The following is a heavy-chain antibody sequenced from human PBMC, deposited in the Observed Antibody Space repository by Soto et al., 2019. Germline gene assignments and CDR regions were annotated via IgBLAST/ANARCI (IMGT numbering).Heavy chain of an antibody. CDR2: SRNKPNAYST. D-gene: IGHD5-12*01. Sequence: EVQLVESGGGLVQPGGSLRLSCAASGFIFSDHYMDWVRQAPGKGLEWVGRSRNKPNAYSTEYAASVKGRFTISRDDSKTSLYLQMNSLKAEDTAVYYCARRYSAWGDAFDVWGQGKMVTVSS. V-gene: IGHV3-72*01. CDR3: ARRYSAWGDAFDV. J-gene: IGHJ3*01. CDR1: GFIFSDHY.